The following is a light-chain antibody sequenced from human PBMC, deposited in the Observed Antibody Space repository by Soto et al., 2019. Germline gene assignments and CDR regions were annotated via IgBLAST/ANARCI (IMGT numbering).Light chain of an antibody. CDR1: NSNIGSNT. J-gene: IGLJ3*02. V-gene: IGLV1-44*01. Sequence: QSVLTQAPSASGTPGQRVTISCSGSNSNIGSNTVSWYQQVPGTAPKVLIYNNDQRPSGAPDRLSGSKSGTSASLAIGGLQSEDEADYYCAAWDGSLNGGVFGGGTKLTVL. CDR3: AAWDGSLNGGV. CDR2: NND.